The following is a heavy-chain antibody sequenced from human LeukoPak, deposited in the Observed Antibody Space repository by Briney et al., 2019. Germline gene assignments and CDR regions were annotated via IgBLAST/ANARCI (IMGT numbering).Heavy chain of an antibody. D-gene: IGHD3-9*01. V-gene: IGHV3-23*01. J-gene: IGHJ1*01. CDR2: ISGDGGTT. Sequence: GGSLRLSCTASGFTFSTYAMSWVRQAPGKGLECVSVISGDGGTTYYADSVKGRFTISRDNSKNTLYLQMNSLRAEDTAVYYCARDGHYDILTGYFQDWGQGTLVTVSS. CDR3: ARDGHYDILTGYFQD. CDR1: GFTFSTYA.